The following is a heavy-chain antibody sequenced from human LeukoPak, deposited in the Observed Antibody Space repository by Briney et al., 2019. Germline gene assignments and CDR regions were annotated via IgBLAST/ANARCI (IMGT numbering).Heavy chain of an antibody. V-gene: IGHV6-1*01. Sequence: SQTLSLTCAISGHSVSSNSVAWNWIRQSPSRGLEWLGRTYYRSTWFNDYAVSVKSRIIINSDTSKNQFSLQVNSVTPEDTAVYYCAREYGDGFDIWGQGTMGIVSS. D-gene: IGHD2-8*01. CDR1: GHSVSSNSVA. CDR2: TYYRSTWFN. J-gene: IGHJ3*02. CDR3: AREYGDGFDI.